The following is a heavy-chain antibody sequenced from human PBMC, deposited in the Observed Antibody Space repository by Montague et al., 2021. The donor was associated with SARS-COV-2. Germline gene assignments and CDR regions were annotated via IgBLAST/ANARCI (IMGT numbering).Heavy chain of an antibody. Sequence: SETLSLTCTVSGGSISSRSDYWGWVRQPPGKGLEWIASIYYSGSTYYNPSLKSRVTIPIDTSKNQFSLKLISVTAADTAMYYCVRRVDRGIVVVPAAIDFHLWGQGTLVSVSS. V-gene: IGHV4-39*01. D-gene: IGHD2-2*02. CDR1: GGSISSRSDY. CDR3: VRRVDRGIVVVPAAIDFHL. CDR2: IYYSGST. J-gene: IGHJ1*01.